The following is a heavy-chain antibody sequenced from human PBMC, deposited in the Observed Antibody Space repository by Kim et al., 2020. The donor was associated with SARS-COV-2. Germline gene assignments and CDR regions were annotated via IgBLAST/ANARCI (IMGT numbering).Heavy chain of an antibody. D-gene: IGHD3-22*01. V-gene: IGHV3-48*02. CDR3: ARGRSASGLAYYYYYGMDV. CDR1: GFTFSSYS. CDR2: ISSSSSTI. Sequence: GGSLRLSCAASGFTFSSYSMNWVRQAPGKGLEWVSYISSSSSTIYYADSAKGRFTISRDNAKNSLYLQMNSLRDEDTAVYYCARGRSASGLAYYYYYGMDVWGQGTTVTVSS. J-gene: IGHJ6*02.